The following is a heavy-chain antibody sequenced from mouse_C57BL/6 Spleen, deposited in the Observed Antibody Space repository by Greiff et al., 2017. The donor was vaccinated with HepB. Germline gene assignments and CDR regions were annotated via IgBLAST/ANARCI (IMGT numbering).Heavy chain of an antibody. D-gene: IGHD2-5*01. CDR2: IWRGGST. V-gene: IGHV2-5*01. J-gene: IGHJ4*01. CDR3: AKKNYSNLYAMDY. CDR1: GFSLTSYG. Sequence: QVQLKQSGPGLVQPSQSLSITCTVSGFSLTSYGVHWVRQSPGKGLEWLGVIWRGGSTDYNAAFMSRLSITKDNSKSQVFFTMNSLQADDTAIYYCAKKNYSNLYAMDYWGQGTSVTVSS.